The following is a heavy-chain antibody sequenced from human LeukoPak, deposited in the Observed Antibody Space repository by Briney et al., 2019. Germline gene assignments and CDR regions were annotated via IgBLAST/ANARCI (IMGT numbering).Heavy chain of an antibody. CDR1: GFTFSSYW. D-gene: IGHD2-15*01. Sequence: PGGSLRLSCVASGFTFSSYWMRWVRQAPGRGLEWVANINKDGSEKYYLDSVKGRFTISRDNAMDSLYLQMNSRRAEDTAVYYCARRYCSGGSCYSVDYWGQGTLVTVSS. CDR2: INKDGSEK. J-gene: IGHJ4*02. CDR3: ARRYCSGGSCYSVDY. V-gene: IGHV3-7*01.